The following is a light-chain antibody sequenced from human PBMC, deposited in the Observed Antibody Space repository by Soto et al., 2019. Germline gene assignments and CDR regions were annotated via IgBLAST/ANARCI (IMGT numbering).Light chain of an antibody. J-gene: IGLJ1*01. Sequence: SVLTQPPSASGSPGQSVTISCTGTNSDFAGYNFVSWFQQHPGKAPRLIIYEVNERPSGVPHRFSGSKSGNTASLTISGLQADDEADYYCSSYITSNNLRVFGTGTKVTVL. CDR2: EVN. V-gene: IGLV2-8*01. CDR1: NSDFAGYNF. CDR3: SSYITSNNLRV.